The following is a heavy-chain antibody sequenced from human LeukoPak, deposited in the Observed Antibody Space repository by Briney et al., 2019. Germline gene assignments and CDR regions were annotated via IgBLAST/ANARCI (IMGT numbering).Heavy chain of an antibody. D-gene: IGHD6-13*01. CDR3: AKGGYSRWFHP. CDR2: IRTSGDST. CDR1: GFTFTSYA. V-gene: IGHV3-23*01. J-gene: IGHJ5*02. Sequence: PGGSLRLSCAATGFTFTSYAMTWVRQAPGEGLEWGSTIRTSGDSTYYADSVKGRLTISRDNSKNTLYLQMNSLRAEDTAVYYCAKGGYSRWFHPWGQGPLVTLSS.